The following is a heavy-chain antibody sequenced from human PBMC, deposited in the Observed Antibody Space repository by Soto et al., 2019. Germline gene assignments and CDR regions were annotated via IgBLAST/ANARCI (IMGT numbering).Heavy chain of an antibody. CDR3: ARHRSDQDRYCSGGSCYPRYYYYYYMDV. V-gene: IGHV4-39*01. D-gene: IGHD2-15*01. CDR1: GGSISSSSYY. Sequence: SETLSLTCTVSGGSISSSSYYWGWIRQPPGKGLEWIGSIYYSGSTYYNPSLKSRVTISVDTSKNQFSLKLSSVTAADTAVYYCARHRSDQDRYCSGGSCYPRYYYYYYMDVWGKGTTVT. J-gene: IGHJ6*03. CDR2: IYYSGST.